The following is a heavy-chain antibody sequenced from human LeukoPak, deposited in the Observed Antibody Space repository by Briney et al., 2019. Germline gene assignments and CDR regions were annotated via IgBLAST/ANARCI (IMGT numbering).Heavy chain of an antibody. J-gene: IGHJ6*02. CDR3: AREEWELRYGMDV. Sequence: PGGSLRLSCAASGFTFNSSEMNWVRQAPGKGLEWVSYISSSGSTIYYADSVKGRFTISRDNAKNSLYLQMNSLRAEDTAVYYCAREEWELRYGMDVSGQATTVTVSS. CDR1: GFTFNSSE. V-gene: IGHV3-48*03. CDR2: ISSSGSTI. D-gene: IGHD1-26*01.